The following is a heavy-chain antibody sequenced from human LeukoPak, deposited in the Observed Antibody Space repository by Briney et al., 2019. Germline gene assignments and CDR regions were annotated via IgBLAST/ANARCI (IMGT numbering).Heavy chain of an antibody. CDR3: ARLVRDTATGYWYFDL. D-gene: IGHD5-18*01. CDR2: INQSGST. J-gene: IGHJ2*01. V-gene: IGHV4-34*01. Sequence: PSETLSLTCAAYGGSFSGYYWSWIRQPPGKGLEWIGEINQSGSTNYNPSLKSRVTISVDTSKNHFSLKLNSVTAADTAVYYCARLVRDTATGYWYFDLWGRGTLVTVSS. CDR1: GGSFSGYY.